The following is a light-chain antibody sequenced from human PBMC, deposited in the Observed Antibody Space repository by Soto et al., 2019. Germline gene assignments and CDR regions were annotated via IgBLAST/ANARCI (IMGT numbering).Light chain of an antibody. CDR3: QQYNNWPPWT. Sequence: EIVMTQSPATLSVSPGERATLSCRASQSVSSNLAWYQQKPGQAPRLLIYGASTRATGIPARFSGSGSGTXXTXTXSSXQSEXFAVYYCQQYNNWPPWTFGQGTKVEIK. J-gene: IGKJ1*01. CDR1: QSVSSN. CDR2: GAS. V-gene: IGKV3-15*01.